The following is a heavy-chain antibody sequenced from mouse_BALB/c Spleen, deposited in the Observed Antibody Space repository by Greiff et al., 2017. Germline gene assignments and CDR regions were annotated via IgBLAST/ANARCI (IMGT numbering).Heavy chain of an antibody. D-gene: IGHD2-4*01. V-gene: IGHV1-14*01. CDR3: ARRIYYDYDGGSLDY. Sequence: EVQLQQSGPELVKPGASVKMSCKASGYTFTSYVMHWVKQKPGQGLEWIGYINPYNDGTKYNEKFKGKATLTSDKSSSTAYMELSSLTSEDSAVYYCARRIYYDYDGGSLDYWGQGTTLTVSS. CDR2: INPYNDGT. CDR1: GYTFTSYV. J-gene: IGHJ2*01.